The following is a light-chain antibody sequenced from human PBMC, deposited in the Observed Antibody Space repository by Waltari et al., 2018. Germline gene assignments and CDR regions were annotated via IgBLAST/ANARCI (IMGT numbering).Light chain of an antibody. Sequence: TQDPAVSVAVGQTVRIPCQGDRLRSYPASWYQQRPGQAPKLLIYDQNNRPSGVPGRFSGSSSDNTASLTITGAQAEDEAYYYCHSRDASGVGGAFGGGTKLTVL. CDR3: HSRDASGVGGA. CDR1: RLRSYP. J-gene: IGLJ2*01. CDR2: DQN. V-gene: IGLV3-19*01.